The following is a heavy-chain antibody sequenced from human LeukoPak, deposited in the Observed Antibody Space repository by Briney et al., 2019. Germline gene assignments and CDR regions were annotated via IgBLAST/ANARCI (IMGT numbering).Heavy chain of an antibody. CDR1: GFTFRTHG. D-gene: IGHD6-19*01. Sequence: GGSLRLSCAASGFTFRTHGMTWVRQAPGKGLEWVSGISGSGSDTYYADSVGGRFNSSRDNSQNIVYLQMNSLRVDDAAGYYCAKERAASASGFFDLWGQGSLVTVSS. V-gene: IGHV3-23*01. J-gene: IGHJ4*02. CDR3: AKERAASASGFFDL. CDR2: ISGSGSDT.